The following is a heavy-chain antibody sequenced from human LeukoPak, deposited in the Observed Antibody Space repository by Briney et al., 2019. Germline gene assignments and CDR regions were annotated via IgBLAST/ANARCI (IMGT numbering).Heavy chain of an antibody. CDR2: TKNKANSYTT. D-gene: IGHD3-10*01. CDR3: ARGGATMAYY. Sequence: GGSLRLSCAASGFTFSDHYMDWVRQAPGKGLEWVGRTKNKANSYTTEYAASVKGRFTISRDNSKNSLFLQMNSLKTEDTAVYYCARGGATMAYYWGQGTLVTVSS. V-gene: IGHV3-72*01. J-gene: IGHJ4*02. CDR1: GFTFSDHY.